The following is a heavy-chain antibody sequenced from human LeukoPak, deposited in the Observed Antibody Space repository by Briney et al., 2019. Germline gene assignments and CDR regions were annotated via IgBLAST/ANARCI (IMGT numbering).Heavy chain of an antibody. J-gene: IGHJ4*02. D-gene: IGHD3-3*01. CDR3: ASSGLRFLEWLLPSGY. CDR1: GYTFTGYY. CDR2: INPNSGGT. Sequence: ASVKVSCKASGYTFTGYYMHWVRQAPGQGLEWMGRINPNSGGTNYAQKFRGRVTMTRDTSISTAYMELSRLRSDDTAVYYCASSGLRFLEWLLPSGYWGQGTLVTVSS. V-gene: IGHV1-2*06.